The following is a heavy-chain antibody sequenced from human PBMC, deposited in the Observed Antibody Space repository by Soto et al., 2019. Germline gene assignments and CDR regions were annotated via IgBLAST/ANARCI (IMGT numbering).Heavy chain of an antibody. D-gene: IGHD3-3*01. Sequence: GGSLRLSCAASGFTFSSYAMSWVRQAPGKGLEWVSAISGSGGSTYYADSVKGRFTISRDNSKNTLYLQMSSLRAEDTAVYYCAKDQADDFWSGYYIGRYYYGMDVWGQGTTVTVS. V-gene: IGHV3-23*01. CDR3: AKDQADDFWSGYYIGRYYYGMDV. J-gene: IGHJ6*02. CDR2: ISGSGGST. CDR1: GFTFSSYA.